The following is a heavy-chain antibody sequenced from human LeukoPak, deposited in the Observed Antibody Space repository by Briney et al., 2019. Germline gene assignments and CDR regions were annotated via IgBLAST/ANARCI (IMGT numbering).Heavy chain of an antibody. CDR3: ARASRYCSSTSCTYYFDY. J-gene: IGHJ4*02. Sequence: PGGSLRLSCAASGFTFSDYYMSWIRQAPGKGLEWVSYISSSGSTIYYADSVKGRFTISRDNAKNSLYLQMNSLRGEDTAVYYCARASRYCSSTSCTYYFDYWGQGTLVTVSS. CDR2: ISSSGSTI. CDR1: GFTFSDYY. V-gene: IGHV3-11*01. D-gene: IGHD2-2*01.